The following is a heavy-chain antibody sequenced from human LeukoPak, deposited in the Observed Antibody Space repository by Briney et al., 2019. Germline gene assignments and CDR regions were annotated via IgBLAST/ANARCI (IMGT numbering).Heavy chain of an antibody. CDR2: ISSSGNTI. J-gene: IGHJ4*02. CDR3: ARGGYTFGYDDY. Sequence: GGSLRLPCAASGFTFSSYEMNWVRQAPGKGLQWVSYISSSGNTIYYADSVKGRFTISRDNAKNSLYLQMNSLRAEDTAVYYCARGGYTFGYDDYWGQGTLVTVSS. CDR1: GFTFSSYE. D-gene: IGHD5-18*01. V-gene: IGHV3-48*03.